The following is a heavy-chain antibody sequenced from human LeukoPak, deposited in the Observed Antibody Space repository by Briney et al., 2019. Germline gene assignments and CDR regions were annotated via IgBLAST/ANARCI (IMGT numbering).Heavy chain of an antibody. D-gene: IGHD3-22*01. CDR1: GGTFSSYA. CDR2: IIPIFGTA. V-gene: IGHV1-69*06. J-gene: IGHJ3*02. Sequence: GASVKVSCKASGGTFSSYAISWVRQAPGQGLEWMGGIIPIFGTANYAQKFQGRVTITADKSTSTAYMELSSLRSEDTAVYYCARDGTMIVVVTDIDAFDIWGQGTMVTVSS. CDR3: ARDGTMIVVVTDIDAFDI.